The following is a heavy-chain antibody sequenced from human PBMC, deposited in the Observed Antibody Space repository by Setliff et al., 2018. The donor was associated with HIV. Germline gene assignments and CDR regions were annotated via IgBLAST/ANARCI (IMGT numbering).Heavy chain of an antibody. D-gene: IGHD3-16*01. CDR3: AREPKGGDDRALDY. Sequence: SETLSLTCTVSGGSISGYFWSWIRQPAGKGLEWIERTFTSGITNYSPSLKSRVTMSVDASKNQFSLNLTSVTAADTAVYYCAREPKGGDDRALDYWGQGTLVTVSS. V-gene: IGHV4-4*07. J-gene: IGHJ4*02. CDR2: TFTSGIT. CDR1: GGSISGYF.